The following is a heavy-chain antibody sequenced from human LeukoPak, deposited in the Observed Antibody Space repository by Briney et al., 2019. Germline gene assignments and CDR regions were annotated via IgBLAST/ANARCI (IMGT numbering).Heavy chain of an antibody. CDR2: INHSGST. Sequence: SETLSLTCAVYGGSFSGYYWNWIRQSPGKGLEWIGEINHSGSTNYNPSLKSRVTISLDTSNNQFSLKLSSVTAADTAVYYCARRPTGIDYWGQGTLVTVSS. D-gene: IGHD4-17*01. J-gene: IGHJ4*02. CDR1: GGSFSGYY. V-gene: IGHV4-34*01. CDR3: ARRPTGIDY.